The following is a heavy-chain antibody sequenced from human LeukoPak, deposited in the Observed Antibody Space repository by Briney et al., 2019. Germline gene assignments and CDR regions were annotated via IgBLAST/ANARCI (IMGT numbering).Heavy chain of an antibody. D-gene: IGHD3-10*01. V-gene: IGHV3-30-3*01. Sequence: PGGSLRLSCAASGFTFSSYAMHWVRQAPGKGLEWVAVISYDRSNKYYADSVKGRFTISRDNSKNTLYLQMNSLRAEDTAVYYCARGDYYGSGSNSLDYWGQGTLVTVSS. CDR1: GFTFSSYA. CDR3: ARGDYYGSGSNSLDY. CDR2: ISYDRSNK. J-gene: IGHJ4*02.